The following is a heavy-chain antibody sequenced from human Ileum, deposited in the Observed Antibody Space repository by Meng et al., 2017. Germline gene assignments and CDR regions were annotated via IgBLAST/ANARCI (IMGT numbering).Heavy chain of an antibody. Sequence: ASVKVSCKASGYTFTNYDVRWVRQAPGQGLEWMESISGYTGNTNCIQKFQGRVTMTRDTSTSTAYMELRSLTSDDTAMYYCARHHNILDYWGQGTLVTVSS. V-gene: IGHV1-18*01. J-gene: IGHJ4*02. CDR2: ISGYTGNT. CDR1: GYTFTNYD. D-gene: IGHD2/OR15-2a*01. CDR3: ARHHNILDY.